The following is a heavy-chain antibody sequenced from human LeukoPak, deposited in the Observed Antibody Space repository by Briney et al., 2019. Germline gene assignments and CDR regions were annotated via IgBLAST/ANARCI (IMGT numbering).Heavy chain of an antibody. D-gene: IGHD3/OR15-3a*01. CDR2: ISSSGSSI. CDR3: ARDQDFAFDY. CDR1: GFTFSSYS. V-gene: IGHV3-48*02. J-gene: IGHJ4*02. Sequence: PAGSLRLYCAASGFTFSSYSMNWVRQAPGKGLEWVSYISSSGSSIYYADSMKGRFTISRDNGKNSLYLQMNSLRDEDTAVYYCARDQDFAFDYWGQGTLVTVSS.